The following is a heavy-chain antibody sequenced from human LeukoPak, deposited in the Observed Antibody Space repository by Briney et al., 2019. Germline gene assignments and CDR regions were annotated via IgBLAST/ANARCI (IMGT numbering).Heavy chain of an antibody. J-gene: IGHJ4*02. V-gene: IGHV4-34*01. CDR2: INHSGST. CDR3: ARGPYIGYYDFWSGYYNFDY. Sequence: SETLSFTCAVYGGSFSGYYWSWIRQPPGKGLEWIGEINHSGSTNYNPSLKSRVTISVDTSKNQFSLKLSSVTAADTAVYYCARGPYIGYYDFWSGYYNFDYWGQGTLVTVSS. D-gene: IGHD3-3*01. CDR1: GGSFSGYY.